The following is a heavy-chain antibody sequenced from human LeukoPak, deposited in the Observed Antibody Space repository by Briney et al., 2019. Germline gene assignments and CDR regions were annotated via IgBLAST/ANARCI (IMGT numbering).Heavy chain of an antibody. Sequence: GGSLRLSCAASGFTFSSYWMTWVRQAPGKGLEWVANIKQDGSEKYYVDSVKGRFTISRDNAKNLLYLQTNSLRAEDTAMYFCARGSSLWLGDRWGQGTLVTVSS. CDR2: IKQDGSEK. CDR1: GFTFSSYW. CDR3: ARGSSLWLGDR. V-gene: IGHV3-7*03. D-gene: IGHD3-10*01. J-gene: IGHJ4*02.